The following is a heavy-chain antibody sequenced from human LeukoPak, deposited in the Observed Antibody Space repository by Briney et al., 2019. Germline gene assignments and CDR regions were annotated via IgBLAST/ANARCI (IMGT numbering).Heavy chain of an antibody. V-gene: IGHV1-18*01. CDR1: GYTFSNYG. CDR3: ARDIGSGSGWREPRN. J-gene: IGHJ4*02. Sequence: ASVKVSCKASGYTFSNYGVSWVRQAPGQGLDWMGWISAYNGNTNYAQKLQGRLTMTTDTSTSTAYMELKSLRSDDTAVYYCARDIGSGSGWREPRNWGQGTLVTVSS. D-gene: IGHD6-19*01. CDR2: ISAYNGNT.